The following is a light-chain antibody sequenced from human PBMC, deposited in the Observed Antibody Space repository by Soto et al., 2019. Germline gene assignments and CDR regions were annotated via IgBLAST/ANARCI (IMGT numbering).Light chain of an antibody. J-gene: IGLJ2*01. Sequence: QSALTQPASVSGSPGQSITISCTGTSSDVGGYNYVSWYQQHPGKAPKLMIYEVSNRPSGVSNRFSGSKSGNTASLTISGLQAEDEADYYCSSYTCSSTSPCVFGGGTKLTVL. CDR1: SSDVGGYNY. CDR2: EVS. V-gene: IGLV2-14*01. CDR3: SSYTCSSTSPCV.